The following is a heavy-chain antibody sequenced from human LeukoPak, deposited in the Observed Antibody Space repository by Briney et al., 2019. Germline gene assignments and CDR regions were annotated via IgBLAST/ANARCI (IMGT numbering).Heavy chain of an antibody. CDR2: INWNGGST. V-gene: IGHV3-20*01. D-gene: IGHD3-22*01. CDR3: ARGGAYYDSSGCDY. CDR1: GFTFDDYG. Sequence: PGGSLRLSCAASGFTFDDYGMSWVRQAPGKGLEWVSGINWNGGSTGYADSVKGRFTISRDNAKNSLYLQMNSLRAEDTALYHCARGGAYYDSSGCDYWGQGTLVTVSS. J-gene: IGHJ4*02.